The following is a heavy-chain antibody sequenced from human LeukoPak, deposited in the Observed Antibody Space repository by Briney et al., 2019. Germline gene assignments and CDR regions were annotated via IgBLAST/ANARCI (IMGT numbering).Heavy chain of an antibody. Sequence: PGGSLRLPCAASGFTFSTNAISWVRQAPGKGLEWVSGISGGGATTYYADSVKGRFTISRDNSKNTVHLQMNSLRAEDTAVYYCAKDWRTLDAFDIWGQGTMVTVSS. CDR2: ISGGGATT. CDR1: GFTFSTNA. J-gene: IGHJ3*02. V-gene: IGHV3-23*01. CDR3: AKDWRTLDAFDI.